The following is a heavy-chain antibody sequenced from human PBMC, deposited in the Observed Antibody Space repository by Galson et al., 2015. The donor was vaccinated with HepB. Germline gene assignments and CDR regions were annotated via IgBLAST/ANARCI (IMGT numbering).Heavy chain of an antibody. Sequence: ETLSLTCTVSGGSISSYYWSWIRQPAGKGLEWIGRIYISGSINYNPSLKSRVTMSLDTSKNQFSLNLSSVTAADTAVYYCARDWGGADYGDYVSPFDYYYGMDVWGQGTTVTVSS. CDR3: ARDWGGADYGDYVSPFDYYYGMDV. D-gene: IGHD4-17*01. V-gene: IGHV4-4*07. J-gene: IGHJ6*02. CDR1: GGSISSYY. CDR2: IYISGSI.